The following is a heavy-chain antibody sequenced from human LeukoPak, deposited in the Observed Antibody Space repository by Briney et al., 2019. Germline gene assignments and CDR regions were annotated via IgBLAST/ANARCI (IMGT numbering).Heavy chain of an antibody. V-gene: IGHV4-38-2*02. CDR2: IYHSGST. D-gene: IGHD4-17*01. J-gene: IGHJ5*02. CDR1: GYSISSGYY. CDR3: AREVPTVTRGWFDP. Sequence: SETLSLTCTVSGYSISSGYYWGWIRQPPGKGLEWIGSIYHSGSTYYNSSLKSRVTISVDTSKNQFSLKLSSVTAADTVVYYCAREVPTVTRGWFDPWGQGTLVTVSS.